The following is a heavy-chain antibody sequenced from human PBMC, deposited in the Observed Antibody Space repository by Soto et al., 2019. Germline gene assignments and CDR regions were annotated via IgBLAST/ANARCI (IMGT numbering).Heavy chain of an antibody. CDR1: GFTFSSYA. V-gene: IGHV3-30-3*01. CDR3: ARVAPLDY. D-gene: IGHD5-12*01. Sequence: VQLVESGGGVVQPGRSLRLSCAASGFTFSSYAMHWVRQAPGKGLEWVAVISYDGSNKYYADSVKGRLTISRDNSENTLYLQMNSRRAEDTAVYYCARVAPLDYWRQGTLVTVSS. J-gene: IGHJ4*02. CDR2: ISYDGSNK.